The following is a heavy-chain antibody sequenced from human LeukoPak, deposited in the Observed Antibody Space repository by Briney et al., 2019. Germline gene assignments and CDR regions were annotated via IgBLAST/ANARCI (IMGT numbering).Heavy chain of an antibody. CDR2: IWYDGSNK. D-gene: IGHD1-26*01. CDR1: GFTFSSYG. J-gene: IGHJ4*02. Sequence: PGRSLRLSCAASGFTFSSYGMHWVCQAPGKGLEWVAVIWYDGSNKYYADSVKGRFTISRDNSKNTLYLQMNSLRAEDTAVYYCARDGTSRDGYYFDYWGQGTLVTVSS. CDR3: ARDGTSRDGYYFDY. V-gene: IGHV3-33*01.